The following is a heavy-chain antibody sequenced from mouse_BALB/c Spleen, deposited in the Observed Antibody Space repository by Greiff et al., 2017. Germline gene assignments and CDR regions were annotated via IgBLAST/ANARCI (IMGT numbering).Heavy chain of an antibody. CDR2: IYPGSGST. CDR3: ARSDYDYDGGFAY. V-gene: IGHV1-55*01. Sequence: QVQLQQSGAELVKPGTSVKLSCKASGYNFTSYWINWVKLRPGQGLEWIGDIYPGSGSTNYNEKFKSKATLTVDTSSSTAYMQLSSLASEDSALYYCARSDYDYDGGFAYWGQGTLVTVSA. CDR1: GYNFTSYW. J-gene: IGHJ3*01. D-gene: IGHD2-4*01.